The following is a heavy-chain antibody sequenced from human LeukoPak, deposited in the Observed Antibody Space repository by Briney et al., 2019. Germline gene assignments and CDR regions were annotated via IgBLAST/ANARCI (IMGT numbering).Heavy chain of an antibody. D-gene: IGHD2-15*01. Sequence: ASVKVSCKASGYTFTSHYIHWVRQAPGQGLEWMGIISPSGGSTTYAQKFQGRVTMTRDTSTSTVYMDLSSLRSDDTAVYYCAIVVVAACEAFDIWGQGTMVTVSS. CDR3: AIVVVAACEAFDI. CDR2: ISPSGGST. V-gene: IGHV1-46*01. J-gene: IGHJ3*02. CDR1: GYTFTSHY.